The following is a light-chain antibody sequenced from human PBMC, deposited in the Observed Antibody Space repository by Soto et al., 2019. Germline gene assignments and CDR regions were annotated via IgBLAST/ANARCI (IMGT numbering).Light chain of an antibody. Sequence: QSALTQPASVSGSPGQSITISCTGTSSDVGHYNYVSWYQQYPGKAPKLMIYDVNTRPSGVSNRFSGSKSGNTASLTISGLQAEDEAYYYCCSYTSSSTRIFGGGTKLTVL. CDR3: CSYTSSSTRI. V-gene: IGLV2-14*01. CDR1: SSDVGHYNY. J-gene: IGLJ2*01. CDR2: DVN.